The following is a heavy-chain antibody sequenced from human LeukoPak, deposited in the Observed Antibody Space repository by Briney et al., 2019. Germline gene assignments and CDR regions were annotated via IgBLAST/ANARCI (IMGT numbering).Heavy chain of an antibody. CDR3: ARDSRGGPLWFGELGPWWFDP. V-gene: IGHV4-34*01. CDR2: INHSGST. Sequence: PSETLSLTCAVYGGSFSGYYWSWIRQPPGKGLEWIGEINHSGSTNYNPSLKSRVTISVDTSKNQFSLKLSSVTAADTAVYYCARDSRGGPLWFGELGPWWFDPWGQGTLVTVSS. CDR1: GGSFSGYY. D-gene: IGHD3-10*01. J-gene: IGHJ5*02.